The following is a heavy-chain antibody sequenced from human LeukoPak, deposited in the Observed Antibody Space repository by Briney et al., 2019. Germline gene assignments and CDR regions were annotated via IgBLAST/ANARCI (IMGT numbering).Heavy chain of an antibody. Sequence: GGSLRLSCAASGFTFSNYAMSWVRQAPGKGLEWVSAISGSGGSTYYADSVKGRFTISRDNSKNTLFLQMSSLRSEDTAVYYCAKGGISVLYYYYYYMDVWGKGTTVTVSS. CDR1: GFTFSNYA. CDR3: AKGGISVLYYYYYYMDV. D-gene: IGHD1-26*01. J-gene: IGHJ6*03. CDR2: ISGSGGST. V-gene: IGHV3-23*01.